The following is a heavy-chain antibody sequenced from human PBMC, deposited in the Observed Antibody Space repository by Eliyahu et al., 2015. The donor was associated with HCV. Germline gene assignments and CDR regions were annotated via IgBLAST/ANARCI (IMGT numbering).Heavy chain of an antibody. V-gene: IGHV3-23*01. D-gene: IGHD3-10*01. CDR1: GFTFSSYA. J-gene: IGHJ1*01. CDR2: ISGSGGST. Sequence: EVQLLESGGGXVQPGGSLXLSCAAXGFTFSSYAMSWVRQAPGKGXEWVSAISGSGGSTYYADSVKGRFTISRDNSKNTLYLQMNSLRAEDTAVYYCAKDIIYFQHWGQGTLVTVSS. CDR3: AKDIIYFQH.